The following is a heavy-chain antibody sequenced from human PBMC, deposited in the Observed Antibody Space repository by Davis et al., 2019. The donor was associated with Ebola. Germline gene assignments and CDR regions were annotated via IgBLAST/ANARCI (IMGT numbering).Heavy chain of an antibody. D-gene: IGHD2-21*01. CDR2: ISGSGDDA. J-gene: IGHJ4*02. CDR1: GFTFSISD. CDR3: AKCGCGGDCYRCPIDY. V-gene: IGHV3-23*01. Sequence: PGESLRLSCVTSGFTFSISDMNWVRQAPGKGLFWVSGISGSGDDASYADSVKGRFTIFRDNAKNSLYLQMNSLRAEDTAVYYCAKCGCGGDCYRCPIDYWGQGTLVTVSS.